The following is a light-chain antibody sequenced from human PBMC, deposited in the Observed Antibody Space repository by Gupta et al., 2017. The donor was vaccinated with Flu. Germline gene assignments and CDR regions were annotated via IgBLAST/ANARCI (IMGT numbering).Light chain of an antibody. J-gene: IGKJ1*01. CDR1: QNIGGA. CDR2: YAS. V-gene: IGKV6-21*01. CDR3: QQSSDLPWT. Sequence: EIVLTPSPDFQSVTPKEKVTITCRASQNIGGALHWYQQKPDQSPKLLIKYASQSFSGVPSRFSGSGSGTDFTLTINSLEAEDAATYYCQQSSDLPWTFGQGTKLEIK.